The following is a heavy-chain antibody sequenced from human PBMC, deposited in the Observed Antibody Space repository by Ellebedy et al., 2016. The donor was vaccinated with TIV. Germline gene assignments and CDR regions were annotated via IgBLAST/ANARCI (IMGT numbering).Heavy chain of an antibody. CDR2: RSYNGNT. J-gene: IGHJ4*02. V-gene: IGHV4-59*11. Sequence: MPSETLSLTCSVSGVSISGPWWTWIPQPPGKRLEWIGYRSYNGNTNYNPSLKSRVTMSVDPSRNQFSLKLSSVTAADTALYYCASGPNQDFFDYWGLGTLVTVSS. D-gene: IGHD1-14*01. CDR1: GVSISGPW. CDR3: ASGPNQDFFDY.